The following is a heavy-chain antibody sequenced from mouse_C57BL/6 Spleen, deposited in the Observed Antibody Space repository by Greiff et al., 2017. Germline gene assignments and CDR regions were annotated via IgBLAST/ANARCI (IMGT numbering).Heavy chain of an antibody. CDR2: ISDGGSYT. CDR1: GFTFSSYA. Sequence: EVKLVESGGGLVKPGGSLKLSCAASGFTFSSYAMSWVRQTPEKRLEWVATISDGGSYTYYPDNVKGRFTISRDNAKNNLYLQMSHLKSEDTAMYYCARDRPGLRAMDYWGQGTSVTVSS. V-gene: IGHV5-4*01. D-gene: IGHD1-1*01. J-gene: IGHJ4*01. CDR3: ARDRPGLRAMDY.